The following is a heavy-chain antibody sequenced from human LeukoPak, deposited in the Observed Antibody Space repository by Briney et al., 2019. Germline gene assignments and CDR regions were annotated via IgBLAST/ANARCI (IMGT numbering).Heavy chain of an antibody. CDR1: GFTFSSYG. D-gene: IGHD3-9*01. CDR3: AKEWTYYDILTDY. V-gene: IGHV3-30*18. J-gene: IGHJ4*02. Sequence: PGGSLRLSCAASGFTFSSYGMHWVRQAPGKGLEWVAVISYDGSNKYYADFVKGRFTISRDNSKNTLYLQMNSLRAEDTAVYYCAKEWTYYDILTDYWGQGTLVTVSS. CDR2: ISYDGSNK.